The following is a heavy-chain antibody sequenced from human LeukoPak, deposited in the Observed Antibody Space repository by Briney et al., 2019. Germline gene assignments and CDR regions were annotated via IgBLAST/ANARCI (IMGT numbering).Heavy chain of an antibody. D-gene: IGHD3-3*01. Sequence: PSQTLSLTCTVSGGSISSGSYYWGWIRQPPGKGLEWIGSIYYSGSTYYNPSLKSRVTISVDTSKNQFSLKLSSVTAADTAVYYCARDEWSIFADWGQGTLVTVSS. J-gene: IGHJ4*02. V-gene: IGHV4-39*02. CDR1: GGSISSGSYY. CDR2: IYYSGST. CDR3: ARDEWSIFAD.